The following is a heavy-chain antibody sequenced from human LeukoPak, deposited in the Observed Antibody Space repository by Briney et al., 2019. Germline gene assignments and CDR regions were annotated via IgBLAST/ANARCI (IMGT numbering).Heavy chain of an antibody. J-gene: IGHJ4*02. V-gene: IGHV5-51*01. D-gene: IGHD2-8*02. CDR2: VYPGDSDT. CDR1: GYSFSEYW. Sequence: GESPKISCKASGYSFSEYWIAWVRQMPGKGLEWMGIVYPGDSDTRYSPSFQGQVTISADQSTSTASLQWSSLKASDTAMYYCARRAVSRVVSTVDAFDYWAQGTLVTVSS. CDR3: ARRAVSRVVSTVDAFDY.